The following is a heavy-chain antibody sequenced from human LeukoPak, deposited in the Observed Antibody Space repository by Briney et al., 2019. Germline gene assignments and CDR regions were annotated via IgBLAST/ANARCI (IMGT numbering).Heavy chain of an antibody. CDR2: IRPDGNEK. J-gene: IGHJ4*02. V-gene: IGHV3-7*01. Sequence: GVSLRLSCAASGFTFSSYWMSWVRQAPGKGLEWVAYIRPDGNEKFYMDSVKGRFTIPRDNAKNSLYLQMDSLRVDDTAVYYCARGRGFDSWGQGALVTISS. CDR3: ARGRGFDS. CDR1: GFTFSSYW.